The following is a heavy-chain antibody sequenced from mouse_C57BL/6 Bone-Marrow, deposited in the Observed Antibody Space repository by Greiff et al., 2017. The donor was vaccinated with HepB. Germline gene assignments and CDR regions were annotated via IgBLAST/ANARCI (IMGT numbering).Heavy chain of an antibody. CDR1: GFNIKDDY. CDR3: TTWNYDEYAMDY. J-gene: IGHJ4*01. Sequence: EVQLQQSGAELVRPGASVKLSCTASGFNIKDDYMHWVKQRPEQGLEWIGWIDPENGDTEYASKFQGKATITADTSSNTAYLQLSSLTSEDTAVYYCTTWNYDEYAMDYWGQGASVTVSS. V-gene: IGHV14-4*01. D-gene: IGHD2-4*01. CDR2: IDPENGDT.